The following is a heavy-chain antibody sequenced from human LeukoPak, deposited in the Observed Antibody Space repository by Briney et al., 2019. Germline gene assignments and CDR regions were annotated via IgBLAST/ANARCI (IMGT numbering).Heavy chain of an antibody. J-gene: IGHJ4*02. CDR1: GYSFTSYW. CDR2: IYPGDSDT. CDR3: ARAPGALWSEIYYDY. Sequence: GESLKISCKGSGYSFTSYWIGWVRQMPGKGLEWMGIIYPGDSDTRYSPSFQGQVTISADKSISTAYLQWSSLKASDTAMYYCARAPGALWSEIYYDYWGQGTLVTVSS. D-gene: IGHD3-10*01. V-gene: IGHV5-51*01.